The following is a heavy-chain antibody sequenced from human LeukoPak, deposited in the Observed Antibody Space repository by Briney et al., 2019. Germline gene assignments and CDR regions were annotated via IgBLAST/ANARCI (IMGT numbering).Heavy chain of an antibody. D-gene: IGHD3-16*01. CDR1: GGSFSGYY. V-gene: IGHV4-34*01. J-gene: IGHJ4*02. CDR3: ARGSWGPDY. Sequence: PSETLSLTCAVYGGSFSGYYWGWIRQPPGKGLEWIGEINHSGSTNYNPSLKSRVTISVDTSKNQFSLKLSSVTAADTAVYYCARGSWGPDYWGQGTLVTVSS. CDR2: INHSGST.